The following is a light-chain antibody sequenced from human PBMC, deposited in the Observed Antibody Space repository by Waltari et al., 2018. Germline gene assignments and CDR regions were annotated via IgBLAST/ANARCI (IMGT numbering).Light chain of an antibody. CDR3: MQATHWPVT. CDR2: KVS. CDR1: QSLVYTDGLSS. Sequence: DVGLTQSPLSLPVTLGQPASLSCRSTQSLVYTDGLSSLTWFPQRPGQAPRCLIYKVSYRDSGVRDRFSGRGSGTDFTLMISSVEADDVGVYFCMQATHWPVTFGQGTRLEIK. V-gene: IGKV2-30*01. J-gene: IGKJ5*01.